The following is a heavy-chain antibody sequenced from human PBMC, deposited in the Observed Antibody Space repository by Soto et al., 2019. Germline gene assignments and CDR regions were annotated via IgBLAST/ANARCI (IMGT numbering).Heavy chain of an antibody. V-gene: IGHV1-69*13. J-gene: IGHJ6*02. CDR3: ARGTAAAGTGGSYYYYYGMDV. D-gene: IGHD6-13*01. CDR2: IIPIFGTA. Sequence: SVQVSCKASGGTFSSYAISWVRQAPGQGLEWMGGIIPIFGTANYAQKFQGRVTITADESTSTAYMELSSLRSEDTAVYYCARGTAAAGTGGSYYYYYGMDVWGQGTTVTVSS. CDR1: GGTFSSYA.